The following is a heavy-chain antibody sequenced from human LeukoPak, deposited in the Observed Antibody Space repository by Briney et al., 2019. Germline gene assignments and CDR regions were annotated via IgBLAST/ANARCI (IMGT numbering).Heavy chain of an antibody. CDR1: GFTFSSYA. Sequence: GGSLRLSCAASGFTFSSYAMSWVRQAPGKGLEWVSAISGSGGSTYYADSVRGRFTISRDNSKNTLYLQMNSLRAEDTAVYYCAKGQTYYDFWSGYYTGIYYYYMDVWGKGTTVTVSS. CDR2: ISGSGGST. J-gene: IGHJ6*03. V-gene: IGHV3-23*01. CDR3: AKGQTYYDFWSGYYTGIYYYYMDV. D-gene: IGHD3-3*01.